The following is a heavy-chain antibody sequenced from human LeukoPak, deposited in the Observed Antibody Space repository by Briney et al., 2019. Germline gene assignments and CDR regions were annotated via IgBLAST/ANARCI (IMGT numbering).Heavy chain of an antibody. Sequence: GGSLRLSCAASGFTFSIYAMHWVRQAPGKGLEYVSAISSNGGSTYYANSVKGRFTISRDNSKNTLYLQMGSLRAEDMAVYYCARAPELHDAFDIWGQGTMVTVSS. CDR3: ARAPELHDAFDI. D-gene: IGHD1-7*01. J-gene: IGHJ3*02. CDR1: GFTFSIYA. CDR2: ISSNGGST. V-gene: IGHV3-64*01.